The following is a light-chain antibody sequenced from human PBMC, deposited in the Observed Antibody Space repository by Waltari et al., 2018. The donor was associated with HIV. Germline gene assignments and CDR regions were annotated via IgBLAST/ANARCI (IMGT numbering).Light chain of an antibody. J-gene: IGLJ1*01. V-gene: IGLV1-47*01. CDR1: SSNIESNY. CDR2: RNN. Sequence: QSVLTQPPSASGTPGQRVTISCSGSSSNIESNYVYWYQQLPGTAPKLLIYRNNQRPSGVPDRFSGSKSGTSASLAISGLRSEDEADYYCCSYAGSSTFVFGTGTKVTVL. CDR3: CSYAGSSTFV.